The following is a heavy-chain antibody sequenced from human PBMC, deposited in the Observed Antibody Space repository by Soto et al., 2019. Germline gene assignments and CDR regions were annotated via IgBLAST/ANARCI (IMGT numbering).Heavy chain of an antibody. CDR2: VSSGGGAT. J-gene: IGHJ4*02. V-gene: IGHV3-23*04. CDR3: ARDRLGFGDLDS. D-gene: IGHD3-10*01. Sequence: EVHLAESGGRLVQPGGSLRLSCAASGFTFNNHAMTWVRQAPGKGLEWVATVSSGGGATYYADSVKGRFTVSRANSKNTVSLHMDILRADDTARYYCARDRLGFGDLDSWGPGTLRTVSS. CDR1: GFTFNNHA.